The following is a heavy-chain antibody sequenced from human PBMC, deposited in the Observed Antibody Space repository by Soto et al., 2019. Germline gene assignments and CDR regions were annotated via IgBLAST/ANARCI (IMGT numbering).Heavy chain of an antibody. CDR2: INHSGST. CDR1: GGSSSGYY. D-gene: IGHD3-16*01. J-gene: IGHJ5*02. CDR3: ARTSMGERRVWVVRHNWFDP. Sequence: SSETLSLTCAVYGGSSSGYYWSWIRQPPGKGLEWIGEINHSGSTNYNPSLKSRVTISVDTSKNQFSLKLSSVTAADTAVYYCARTSMGERRVWVVRHNWFDPWGQGTLVTVSS. V-gene: IGHV4-34*01.